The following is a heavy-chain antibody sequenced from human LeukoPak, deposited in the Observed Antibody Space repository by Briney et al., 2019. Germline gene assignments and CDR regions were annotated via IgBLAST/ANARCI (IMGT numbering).Heavy chain of an antibody. Sequence: ASVKLSCKASGYTFTGYDVHWGRQAPGQGRGWMGWINRNSGGTNYAQKFQGKVTLTRHTSISIAYMELSKLRYDDRVVYYCAIGGKLGYCSAWGQGTLDTLSP. CDR1: GYTFTGYD. CDR3: AIGGKLGYCSA. D-gene: IGHD2-15*01. CDR2: INRNSGGT. V-gene: IGHV1-2*02. J-gene: IGHJ5*02.